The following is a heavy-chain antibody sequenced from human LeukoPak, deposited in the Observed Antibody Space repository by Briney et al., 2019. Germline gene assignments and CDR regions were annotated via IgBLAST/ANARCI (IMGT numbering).Heavy chain of an antibody. D-gene: IGHD2-15*01. CDR3: ARSLGYCSGGSCYLFDY. V-gene: IGHV5-51*01. J-gene: IGHJ4*02. CDR2: IYPGDSDT. CDR1: GYSFTSYW. Sequence: GESLKISCKGSGYSFTSYWIGWVRQMPGKGLEWMGIIYPGDSDTRYRPSFQGQVTISADKSISTAYLQWSSLKASDTAMYYCARSLGYCSGGSCYLFDYWGQGTLVTVSS.